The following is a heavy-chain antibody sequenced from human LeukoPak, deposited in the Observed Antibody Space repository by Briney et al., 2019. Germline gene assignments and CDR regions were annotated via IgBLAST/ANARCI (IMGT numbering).Heavy chain of an antibody. V-gene: IGHV3-48*03. CDR2: ISSSGSTI. CDR3: ARIQGDSVSI. Sequence: GGSLRLSCAASGFTFSSYEMNWVRQAPGKGLEWVSYISSSGSTIYYADSVKGRFTISRDNAKNSLYLQMNSLRAEDTAVYYRARIQGDSVSIWGQGTLVTVSS. D-gene: IGHD2-21*02. J-gene: IGHJ4*02. CDR1: GFTFSSYE.